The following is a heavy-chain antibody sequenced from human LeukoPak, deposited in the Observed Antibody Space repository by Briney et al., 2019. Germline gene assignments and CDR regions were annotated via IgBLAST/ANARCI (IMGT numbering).Heavy chain of an antibody. V-gene: IGHV4-59*01. Sequence: SETLSLTCTVSGGSISSYYWSWIRQPPGKGLEYIGYIYYSGYTNYNPSLNGRVSISRDTTKNLFSLRLRSVTAADTAVYFCARGRVSSSTWYSTYYYYFYMDVWGKGTTVTVSS. CDR1: GGSISSYY. D-gene: IGHD1-1*01. J-gene: IGHJ6*03. CDR2: IYYSGYT. CDR3: ARGRVSSSTWYSTYYYYFYMDV.